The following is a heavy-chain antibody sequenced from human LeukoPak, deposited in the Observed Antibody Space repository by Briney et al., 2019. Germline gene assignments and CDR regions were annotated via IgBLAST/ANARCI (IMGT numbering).Heavy chain of an antibody. D-gene: IGHD3-16*01. Sequence: GGSLRLSCAASGFTFSSYAMHWVPQAPGKGLEWVAVISYDGSNKYYADSVKGRFTISRDNSKNTLYLQMNSLRAEDTAVYYCLSLGDDPPARGQGTLVTVSS. J-gene: IGHJ4*02. V-gene: IGHV3-30-3*01. CDR2: ISYDGSNK. CDR1: GFTFSSYA. CDR3: LSLGDDPPA.